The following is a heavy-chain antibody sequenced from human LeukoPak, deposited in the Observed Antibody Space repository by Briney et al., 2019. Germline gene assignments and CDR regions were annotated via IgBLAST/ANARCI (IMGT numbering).Heavy chain of an antibody. CDR2: IWYDGSNK. CDR1: GFTVSSNY. Sequence: GGSLRLSCAASGFTVSSNYMSWVRQAPGKGLEWVGVIWYDGSNKYYADSVKGRFTISRDNSKNTLYLQMNSLRAEDTAVYYCARPYYSNYYYYGMDVWGQGTTVTVSS. V-gene: IGHV3-33*08. D-gene: IGHD4-11*01. CDR3: ARPYYSNYYYYGMDV. J-gene: IGHJ6*02.